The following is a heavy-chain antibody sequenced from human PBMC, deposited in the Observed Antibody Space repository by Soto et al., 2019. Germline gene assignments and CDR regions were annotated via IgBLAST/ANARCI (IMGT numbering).Heavy chain of an antibody. V-gene: IGHV3-30*18. CDR2: ISYDGTNK. D-gene: IGHD4-17*01. Sequence: QVQLVDSGGGEVQPGRSLTISCAASGFTFSTYGMHWVRQTPGKGLEWVAVISYDGTNKFYSDSVKGRFTISRDNFKNTLTLQMNSLRADDTAVYSCAKDLQSYGDYDYYCYGMDVGGLGTRGTVS. CDR3: AKDLQSYGDYDYYCYGMDV. J-gene: IGHJ6*02. CDR1: GFTFSTYG.